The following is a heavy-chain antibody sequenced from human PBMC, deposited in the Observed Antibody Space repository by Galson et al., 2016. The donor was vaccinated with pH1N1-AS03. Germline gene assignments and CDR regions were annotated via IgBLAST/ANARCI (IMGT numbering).Heavy chain of an antibody. V-gene: IGHV3-7*03. CDR2: IKQDGSEK. CDR3: VKEGGYRSSSVFEY. CDR1: GFTFSRFW. Sequence: SLRLSCAASGFTFSRFWMSWVRQAPGKGLEWVANIKQDGSEKYYLDSVRGRFTISRDNAKNSLYLQMNSLRVEDTALYYCVKEGGYRSSSVFEYWGQGTLVTVSS. D-gene: IGHD6-6*01. J-gene: IGHJ4*02.